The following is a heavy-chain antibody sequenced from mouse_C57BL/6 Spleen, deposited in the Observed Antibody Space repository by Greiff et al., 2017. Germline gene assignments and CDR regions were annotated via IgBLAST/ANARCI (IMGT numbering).Heavy chain of an antibody. V-gene: IGHV1-81*01. CDR1: GYTFTSYG. Sequence: VQLQESGAELARPGASVKLSCKASGYTFTSYGISWVKQRTGQGLEWIGEIYPRSGNTYYNEKVKGKATLTADKSSSTAYMELRSLTSEGSAIYFCASNYGSSYVDAMDYWGQGTSVTVSS. J-gene: IGHJ4*01. CDR3: ASNYGSSYVDAMDY. D-gene: IGHD1-1*01. CDR2: IYPRSGNT.